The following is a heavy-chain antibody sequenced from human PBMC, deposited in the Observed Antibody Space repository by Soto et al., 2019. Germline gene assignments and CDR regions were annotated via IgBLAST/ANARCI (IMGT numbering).Heavy chain of an antibody. CDR1: GGSININNDY. CDR3: ATVVVAATRHTEFDY. J-gene: IGHJ4*02. CDR2: IYFDGST. D-gene: IGHD2-15*01. V-gene: IGHV4-39*02. Sequence: SETLSLTCTVSGGSININNDYWARIRQPPGQGLAWIACIYFDGSTYYNTPMKRRVTIASDTSKTQSALRLSSLAAADTAVYYCATVVVAATRHTEFDYWGEGTPVTVSS.